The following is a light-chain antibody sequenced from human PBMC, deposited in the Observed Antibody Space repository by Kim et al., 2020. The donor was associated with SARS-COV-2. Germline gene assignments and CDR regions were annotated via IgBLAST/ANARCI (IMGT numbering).Light chain of an antibody. CDR1: SLRTYY. CDR3: NSRDSSGDQLV. J-gene: IGLJ3*02. Sequence: SSELTQDPALSVALGQTVRITCQGDSLRTYYASWYKQRPGQAPVLVMYGENNRPSGIPDRFSGSNSGSTASLTIVGTQAEDEGDYYCNSRDSSGDQLVFG. CDR2: GEN. V-gene: IGLV3-19*01.